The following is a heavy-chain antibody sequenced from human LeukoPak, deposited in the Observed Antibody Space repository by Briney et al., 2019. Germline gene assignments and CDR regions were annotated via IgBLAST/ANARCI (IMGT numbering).Heavy chain of an antibody. V-gene: IGHV4-39*07. CDR1: GDSISTSSFC. D-gene: IGHD1-1*01. CDR3: ARPNWNDLHFDY. J-gene: IGHJ4*02. Sequence: PSETLSLTCTVSGDSISTSSFCWGWIRQPPGGGLEWIGSIYYSGNTYYNPSLKSRVTISVDTSKNQFSLRLSSVTAADTAVYYCARPNWNDLHFDYWGQGTLVTVSS. CDR2: IYYSGNT.